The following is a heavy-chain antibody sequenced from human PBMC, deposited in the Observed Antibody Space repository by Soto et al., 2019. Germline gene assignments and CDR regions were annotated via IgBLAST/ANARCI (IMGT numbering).Heavy chain of an antibody. CDR2: ISYDGSNK. J-gene: IGHJ6*02. V-gene: IGHV3-30*18. CDR1: GFTFSSYG. Sequence: QVQLVESGGGVVQPGRSLRLSCAASGFTFSSYGMHWVRQAPGKGLEWVAVISYDGSNKYYADSVKGRFTISRDNSKNTMYLQMNRLRVEDTAVYYCAKDVVVGATTGLGDYYYYYGMDVWGQGTTVTVSS. D-gene: IGHD1-26*01. CDR3: AKDVVVGATTGLGDYYYYYGMDV.